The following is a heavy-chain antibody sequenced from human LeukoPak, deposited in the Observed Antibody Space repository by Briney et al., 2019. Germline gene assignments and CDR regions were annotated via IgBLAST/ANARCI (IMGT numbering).Heavy chain of an antibody. V-gene: IGHV4-59*01. CDR3: ARAPTTGTFEY. CDR1: GASSSSYY. CDR2: IYYSGGT. J-gene: IGHJ4*02. Sequence: PSETLSLTCTLSGASSSSYYWSWIRQPPWKGLEWSGYIYYSGGTNDNRSLKCRVTISVDTSKNQFSLKLSSVTAADTAVYYCARAPTTGTFEYWGKGTLVTVSS. D-gene: IGHD4-11*01.